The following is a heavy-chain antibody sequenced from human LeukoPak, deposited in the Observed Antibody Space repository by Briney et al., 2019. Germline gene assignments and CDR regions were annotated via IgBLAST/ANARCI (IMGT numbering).Heavy chain of an antibody. J-gene: IGHJ4*02. CDR3: AKTDYYDSSGYNFRDYFDY. V-gene: IGHV3-23*01. CDR1: GGSFSGYY. Sequence: ETLSLTCAVYGGSFSGYYWSWVRQAPGKGLEWVSAISASGFSTYYSDSVKGRFTISRDNSKNTLYLQMNSLRAEDTAVYYCAKTDYYDSSGYNFRDYFDYWGQGTLVTVSS. CDR2: ISASGFST. D-gene: IGHD3-22*01.